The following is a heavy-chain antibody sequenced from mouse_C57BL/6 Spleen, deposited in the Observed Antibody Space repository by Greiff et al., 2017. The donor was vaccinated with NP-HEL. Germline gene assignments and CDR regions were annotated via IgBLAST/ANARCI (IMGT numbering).Heavy chain of an antibody. CDR1: GYTFTDYE. CDR3: TRGDGSPWFAY. J-gene: IGHJ3*01. CDR2: IDPETGGT. Sequence: VQLQQSGAELVRPGASVTLSCKASGYTFTDYEMHWVKQTPVHGLEWIGAIDPETGGTAYNQKFKGKAILTADKSSSTAYMELRSLTSEDSAVYYCTRGDGSPWFAYWGQGTLVTVSA. D-gene: IGHD1-1*02. V-gene: IGHV1-15*01.